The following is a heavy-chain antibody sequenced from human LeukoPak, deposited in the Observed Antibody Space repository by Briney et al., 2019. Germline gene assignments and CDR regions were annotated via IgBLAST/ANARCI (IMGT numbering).Heavy chain of an antibody. CDR2: ISYDGSNK. D-gene: IGHD3-10*01. CDR1: GFTFSTYG. J-gene: IGHJ4*02. CDR3: AKDPGYYGSGTYPTLFDY. Sequence: RSLRLSCAASGFTFSTYGMHWVRQAPGKGLEWVAVISYDGSNKYYADSVKGRFTISRDNSKNTLYLQMNSLRAEDTAMYYCAKDPGYYGSGTYPTLFDYWGQGTLVTVSS. V-gene: IGHV3-30*18.